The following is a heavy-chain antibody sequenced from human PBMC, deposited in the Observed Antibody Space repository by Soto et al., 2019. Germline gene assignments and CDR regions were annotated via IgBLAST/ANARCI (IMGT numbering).Heavy chain of an antibody. CDR1: GGSFSTSS. J-gene: IGHJ4*02. V-gene: IGHV1-69*01. CDR3: ARDVVRSTAGDS. Sequence: QVQLVQSGSEVKEPGSSVKVSCKASGGSFSTSSFVWVRQGPGQGLEWMGGIIPIFSRTNLAQKFQGRVTFSADESTRTTYMELRSLTSDDTAIYYCARDVVRSTAGDSWGQGTLVTVSS. D-gene: IGHD1-26*01. CDR2: IIPIFSRT.